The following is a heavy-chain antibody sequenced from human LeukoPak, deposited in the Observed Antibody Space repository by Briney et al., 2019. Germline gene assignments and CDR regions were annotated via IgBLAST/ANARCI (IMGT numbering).Heavy chain of an antibody. CDR1: GFTFSSYG. D-gene: IGHD3-22*01. J-gene: IGHJ4*02. V-gene: IGHV3-30*03. CDR2: ISYDGSNK. CDR3: AREPYYYDSSGYPFDY. Sequence: GGSLRLSCAASGFTFSSYGMHWVRQAPGKGLEWVAVISYDGSNKYYADSVKGRFTISRDNSKNTLYLQMNSLRAEDTAVYYCAREPYYYDSSGYPFDYWGQGTLVTVSS.